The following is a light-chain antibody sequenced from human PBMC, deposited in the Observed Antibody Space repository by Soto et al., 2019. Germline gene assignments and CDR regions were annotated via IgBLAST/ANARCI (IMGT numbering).Light chain of an antibody. V-gene: IGKV1-5*03. Sequence: QTTQSPSTLSASVGDRVTITCRASQTMSSWLSWYQQKPGKAPKLLIYKASTLKSGVPSRFSGSGSGTEFTLTISSLQPDDFATYYCQHYNSYSEAFGQGTKVDI. CDR3: QHYNSYSEA. CDR1: QTMSSW. J-gene: IGKJ1*01. CDR2: KAS.